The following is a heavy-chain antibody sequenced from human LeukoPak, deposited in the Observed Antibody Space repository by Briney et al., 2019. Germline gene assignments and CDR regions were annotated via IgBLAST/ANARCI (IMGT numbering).Heavy chain of an antibody. CDR1: GFTFSNYA. CDR2: ISYDGSNK. Sequence: GGSLRLSCAASGFTFSNYAMHWVRQAPGKGLEWVAVISYDGSNKYYADSVKGRFATSRDNSKNTLYLLMNSLRAEDTAVYYCASDSRDGYSYGSYFDYWGQGTLVTVSS. J-gene: IGHJ4*02. CDR3: ASDSRDGYSYGSYFDY. D-gene: IGHD5-18*01. V-gene: IGHV3-30*09.